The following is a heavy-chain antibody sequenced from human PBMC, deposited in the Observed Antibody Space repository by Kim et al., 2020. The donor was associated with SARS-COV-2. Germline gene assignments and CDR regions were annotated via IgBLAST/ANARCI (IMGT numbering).Heavy chain of an antibody. V-gene: IGHV3-49*04. CDR2: IRSKAYGGTT. CDR1: GFTFGDYA. D-gene: IGHD3-10*01. CDR3: TRASTTPPMVRGVVGRVSSMDV. Sequence: GGSLRLSCTASGFTFGDYAMSWVRQAPGKGLEWVGFIRSKAYGGTTEYAASVKGRFTISRDDSKSIAYLQMNSLKTEDTAVYYCTRASTTPPMVRGVVGRVSSMDVWGKGTTVTVSS. J-gene: IGHJ6*03.